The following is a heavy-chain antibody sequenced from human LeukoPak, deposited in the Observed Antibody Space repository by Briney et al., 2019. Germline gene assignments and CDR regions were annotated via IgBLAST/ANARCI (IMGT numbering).Heavy chain of an antibody. J-gene: IGHJ5*02. CDR1: GGSISSYY. Sequence: SETLSLTCTVSGGSISSYYWSWIRQPAGKGLEWIGRICTSGSTNYNPSLKSRVIISVDTSKNQFSLKLSSVTAADTAVYYCARGKSSGWKIGFDPWGQGTLVTVSS. D-gene: IGHD6-19*01. V-gene: IGHV4-4*07. CDR2: ICTSGST. CDR3: ARGKSSGWKIGFDP.